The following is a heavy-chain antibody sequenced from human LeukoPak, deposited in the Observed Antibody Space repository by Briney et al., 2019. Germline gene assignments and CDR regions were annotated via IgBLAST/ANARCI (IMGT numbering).Heavy chain of an antibody. J-gene: IGHJ5*02. CDR3: ARASYNSFDWFDP. Sequence: ASVKVSCKASAYIFSDYDIIWVRQAAGQGLEWVGWINPNSGNTGYAQKLQGRITISRNTSINTAYLELSSLRSEDTAVYYCARASYNSFDWFDPWGQGTLVTVSS. CDR1: AYIFSDYD. V-gene: IGHV1-8*03. D-gene: IGHD1-14*01. CDR2: INPNSGNT.